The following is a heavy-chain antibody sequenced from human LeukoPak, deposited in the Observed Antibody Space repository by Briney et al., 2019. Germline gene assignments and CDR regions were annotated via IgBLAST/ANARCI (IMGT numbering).Heavy chain of an antibody. V-gene: IGHV3-11*01. J-gene: IGHJ4*02. CDR3: ATSYGSGSYYNPIDY. CDR2: ISSSGSTI. CDR1: GFTFSDYY. D-gene: IGHD3-10*01. Sequence: GGSLRLSCAASGFTFSDYYMSWLRQAPGKGLEWVSYISSSGSTIYYADSVKGRFTISRDNAKNSLYLQMNSLRAEDTAVYYCATSYGSGSYYNPIDYWGQGTLVTVSS.